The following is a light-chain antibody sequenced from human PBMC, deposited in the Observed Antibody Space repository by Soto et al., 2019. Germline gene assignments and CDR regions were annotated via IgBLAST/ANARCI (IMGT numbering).Light chain of an antibody. J-gene: IGLJ1*01. V-gene: IGLV2-14*03. CDR2: DVS. Sequence: HSALAHPASVSGSRLRSITISCTGTSSDVGRYNYVSWFQQHPGKVPKLIIYDVSNWPSGVSDRFSGSKSGNTASLTISGLQPDVETDWYCSSFTRFRTMAFGTAPNGTDL. CDR3: SSFTRFRTMA. CDR1: SSDVGRYNY.